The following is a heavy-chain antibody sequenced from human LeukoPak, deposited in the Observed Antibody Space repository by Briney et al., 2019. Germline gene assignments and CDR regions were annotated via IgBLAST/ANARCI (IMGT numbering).Heavy chain of an antibody. CDR1: GGSISSRTYY. CDR2: IYYSGST. V-gene: IGHV4-39*01. CDR3: ASLRVPGDFDY. J-gene: IGHJ4*02. Sequence: SETLSLTCTVSGGSISSRTYYWAWIRQPPGQGLEWIGNIYYSGSTYYNPSLKSRLTMSVDTSENQFSLKLRSVTAADTAVYYCASLRVPGDFDYWGQGTLVTVSS.